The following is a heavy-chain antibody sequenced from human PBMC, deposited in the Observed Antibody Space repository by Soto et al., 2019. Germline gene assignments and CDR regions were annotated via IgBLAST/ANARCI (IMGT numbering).Heavy chain of an antibody. CDR3: ARGGCSSGLIYAFVI. CDR1: SRSFD. V-gene: IGHV4-61*01. J-gene: IGHJ3*02. Sequence: SRSFDWSGIRKNQGKGLEGIGYIYYSVSTNYNPSLKRRVTIAVDTSKNHFSLKLSSVTAADTALYYCARGGCSSGLIYAFVILGQGAMVIV. D-gene: IGHD6-13*01. CDR2: IYYSVST.